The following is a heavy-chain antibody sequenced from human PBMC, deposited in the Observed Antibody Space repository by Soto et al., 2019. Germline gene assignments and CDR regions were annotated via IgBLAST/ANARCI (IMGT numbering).Heavy chain of an antibody. V-gene: IGHV1-69*13. CDR3: ARDRSSSWYRSGWFDP. J-gene: IGHJ5*02. D-gene: IGHD6-13*01. CDR1: GGTFSSYA. CDR2: IIPIFGTA. Sequence: SVKVSCKASGGTFSSYAISWVRQAPGQGLEWMGGIIPIFGTANYAQKFQGRVTITADESTSTAYMELSSLRSEDTAVYYCARDRSSSWYRSGWFDPWGQGTLVTVSS.